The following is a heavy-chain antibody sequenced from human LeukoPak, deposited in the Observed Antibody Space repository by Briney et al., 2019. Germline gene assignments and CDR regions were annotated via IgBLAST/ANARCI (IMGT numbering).Heavy chain of an antibody. J-gene: IGHJ4*02. CDR2: IKSKTDGGTT. Sequence: PGGSLRLSCAASGFTFSNAWMSWARQAPGKGLEWVGRIKSKTDGGTTDYAAPVKGRFTISRDDSKNTLYLQMNSLKTEDTAVYYCTTDEYYDSSGYYYGLEFDYWGQGTLVTVSS. CDR1: GFTFSNAW. CDR3: TTDEYYDSSGYYYGLEFDY. V-gene: IGHV3-15*01. D-gene: IGHD3-22*01.